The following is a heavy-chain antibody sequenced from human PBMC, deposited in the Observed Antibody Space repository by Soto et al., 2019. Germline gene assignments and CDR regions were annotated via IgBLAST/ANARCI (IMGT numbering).Heavy chain of an antibody. CDR2: INHSGST. D-gene: IGHD3-10*01. J-gene: IGHJ4*02. V-gene: IGHV4-34*01. Sequence: QVQLQQWGAGLLKPSETLSLTCAVYGGSFSGYYWSWIRQPPGKGLEWIGEINHSGSTNYNPSLKIRVTISVDTSKNQFSLKLSSVTAADTAVYYCARSRSLDNYYGSGSYYNPKYYFDYWGQGTLVTVSS. CDR3: ARSRSLDNYYGSGSYYNPKYYFDY. CDR1: GGSFSGYY.